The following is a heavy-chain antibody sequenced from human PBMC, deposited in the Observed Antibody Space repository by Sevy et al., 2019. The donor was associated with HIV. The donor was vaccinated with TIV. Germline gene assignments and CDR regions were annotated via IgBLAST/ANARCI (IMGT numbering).Heavy chain of an antibody. CDR2: MTAGGTSI. CDR3: AKPSAVLSDPERKRWRINYYFHYYMDV. J-gene: IGHJ6*03. D-gene: IGHD4-17*01. Sequence: EGSLRLSCAASGFTFNNHVMTWVRQAPGKALEWVSSMTAGGTSIYHADSVKGRFTISRDNSKNTLFLQMDTMRADDTAIYYCAKPSAVLSDPERKRWRINYYFHYYMDVWGKGTTVTVSS. CDR1: GFTFNNHV. V-gene: IGHV3-23*01.